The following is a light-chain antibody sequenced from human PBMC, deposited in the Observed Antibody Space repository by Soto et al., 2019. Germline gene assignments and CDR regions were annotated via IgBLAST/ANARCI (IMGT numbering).Light chain of an antibody. CDR2: DDS. V-gene: IGLV3-21*02. CDR3: QVWDSSSDHWV. J-gene: IGLJ3*02. Sequence: SSELTQPPSVSVAPGQTARITCGGNNIGSKSVHRYQQKPGQAPVLVVYDDSDRPSGIPELFSGSNSGNTATLTISRVEAGDEADYYCQVWDSSSDHWVFGGGTKLTVL. CDR1: NIGSKS.